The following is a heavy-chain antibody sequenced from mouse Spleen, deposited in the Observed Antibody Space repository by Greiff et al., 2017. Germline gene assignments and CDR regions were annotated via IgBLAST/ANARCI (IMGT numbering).Heavy chain of an antibody. Sequence: EVKLMESGGGLVKPGGSLKLSCAASGFTFSSYTMSWVRQTPAKRLEWVATISSGGGNTYYPDSVKGRFTISRDNARNTLYLQMSSLRSEDTAMYYCARRRGYDYDEGFAYWGQGTLVTVSA. CDR3: ARRRGYDYDEGFAY. D-gene: IGHD2-4*01. CDR2: ISSGGGNT. V-gene: IGHV5-9*04. CDR1: GFTFSSYT. J-gene: IGHJ3*01.